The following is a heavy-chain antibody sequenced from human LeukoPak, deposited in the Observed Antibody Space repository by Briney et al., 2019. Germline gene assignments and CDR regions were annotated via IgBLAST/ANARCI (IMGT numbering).Heavy chain of an antibody. CDR2: ISSSSSYI. V-gene: IGHV3-21*01. J-gene: IGHJ4*02. CDR3: ARKLERRGPEWPIDY. CDR1: GFTFSSYS. Sequence: GGSLRFSCAASGFTFSSYSMNWVRQAPGKGLEWVSSISSSSSYIYYADSVKGRFTISRDNAKNSLYLQMNSLRAEDTAVYYCARKLERRGPEWPIDYWGQGTLVTVSS. D-gene: IGHD1-1*01.